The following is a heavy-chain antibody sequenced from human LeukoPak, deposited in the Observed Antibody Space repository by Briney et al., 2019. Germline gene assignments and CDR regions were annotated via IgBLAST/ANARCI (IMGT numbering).Heavy chain of an antibody. CDR2: STFCGST. Sequence: PSETLSLTCTVSGDSVSDYYWSWIRQSPGKGLQWIGQSTFCGSTNYNPSLKSRVTILVDKSKNQFSLKMSSVTAADTAVYYCARSGGYYVFEYWGQGTLVTVSS. CDR1: GDSVSDYY. CDR3: ARSGGYYVFEY. D-gene: IGHD4-17*01. J-gene: IGHJ4*02. V-gene: IGHV4-59*02.